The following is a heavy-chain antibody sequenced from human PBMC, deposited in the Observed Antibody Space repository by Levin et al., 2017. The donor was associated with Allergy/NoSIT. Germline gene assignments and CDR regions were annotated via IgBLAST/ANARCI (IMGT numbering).Heavy chain of an antibody. Sequence: GGSLRLSCAASGFTFSSYSMNWVRQAPGKGLEWVSSISSSSSYIYYADSVKGRFTISRDNAKNSLYLQMNSLRAEDTAVYYCAREVYYDFWSGSTSGYYYGMDVWGQGTTVTVSS. D-gene: IGHD3-3*01. V-gene: IGHV3-21*01. CDR1: GFTFSSYS. CDR3: AREVYYDFWSGSTSGYYYGMDV. J-gene: IGHJ6*02. CDR2: ISSSSSYI.